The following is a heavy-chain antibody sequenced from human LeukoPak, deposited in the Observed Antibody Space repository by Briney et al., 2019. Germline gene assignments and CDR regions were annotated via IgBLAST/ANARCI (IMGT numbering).Heavy chain of an antibody. J-gene: IGHJ3*02. D-gene: IGHD2-2*01. V-gene: IGHV5-51*01. CDR1: GYSFTSYW. Sequence: GESLKISCKGSGYSFTSYWIGWVRQMPGKGLEWMGIIYPGDSDTRYSPSFQGQVTISADKSISTAYLQWSSLKASDTAMYYCARHRKAWGYQLLGAFDIWGQGTMVTVSS. CDR3: ARHRKAWGYQLLGAFDI. CDR2: IYPGDSDT.